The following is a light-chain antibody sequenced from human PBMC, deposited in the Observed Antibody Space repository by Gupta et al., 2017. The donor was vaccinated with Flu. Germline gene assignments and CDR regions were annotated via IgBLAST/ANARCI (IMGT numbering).Light chain of an antibody. V-gene: IGLV3-19*01. CDR1: SLTYFY. J-gene: IGLJ3*02. CDR2: GKN. CDR3: NSRDSRGNNHWV. Sequence: SSALTQDPAVSVALGQTVRITCQGDSLTYFYANWYQQKPGQAPGLVIYGKNNRPSGIPDRFSGSSSANASALTITGAQAEEEADYYCNSRDSRGNNHWVFGGGTKLTVL.